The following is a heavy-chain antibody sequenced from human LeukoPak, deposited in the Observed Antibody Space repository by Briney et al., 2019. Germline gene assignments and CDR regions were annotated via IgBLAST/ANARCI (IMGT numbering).Heavy chain of an antibody. CDR1: GGSISSYY. D-gene: IGHD3-10*01. J-gene: IGHJ6*03. V-gene: IGHV4-59*01. CDR3: ARASDYGSGSYLGYYYYYYMDV. Sequence: SETLSLTCTVSGGSISSYYWSWIRQPPGKGLKWIGYIYYSGSTNYNPSLKSRVTISVDTSKNQFSLKLSSVTAADTAVYYCARASDYGSGSYLGYYYYYYMDVWGKGTTVTVSS. CDR2: IYYSGST.